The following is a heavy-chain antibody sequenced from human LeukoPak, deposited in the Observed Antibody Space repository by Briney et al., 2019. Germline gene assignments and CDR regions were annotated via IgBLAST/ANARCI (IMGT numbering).Heavy chain of an antibody. J-gene: IGHJ5*02. D-gene: IGHD4-11*01. Sequence: PGGSLRLSCAASGFTFSSYAMSWVRQAPGKGLEWVSAISGSGGSTYYADSVKGRFTISRDNSKNTLYLQMNSLRAEDTAVYYCANGIYSNYGNWFDPWGQGTLVTVSS. CDR1: GFTFSSYA. CDR2: ISGSGGST. CDR3: ANGIYSNYGNWFDP. V-gene: IGHV3-23*01.